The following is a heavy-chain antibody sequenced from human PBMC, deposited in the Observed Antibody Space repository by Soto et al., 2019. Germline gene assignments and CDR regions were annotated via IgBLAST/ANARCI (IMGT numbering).Heavy chain of an antibody. CDR3: AKPESQRLLPYYFDY. CDR2: ISGSGGST. CDR1: GFTFSSYA. J-gene: IGHJ4*02. V-gene: IGHV3-23*01. D-gene: IGHD3-22*01. Sequence: GGSLRLSCAASGFTFSSYAMSWVRQAPGKGLEWVSAISGSGGSTYYADSVKGRFTISRDNSKNTLYLQMNSLRAEDTAVYYCAKPESQRLLPYYFDYWGQGTLVTVSS.